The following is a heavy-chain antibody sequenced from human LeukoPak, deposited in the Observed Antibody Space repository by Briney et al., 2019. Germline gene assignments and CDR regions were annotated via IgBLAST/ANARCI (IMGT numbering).Heavy chain of an antibody. CDR1: GFTFSSYW. D-gene: IGHD2-2*01. Sequence: GGSLTLSCAASGFTFSSYWMSWVRQAPGKGLEWVANIKQDGSKKYYADSVKGRSTISRDNSKNSLYLLMNSVRAEDTAVYYCARDDCSSISCYHNWFDPWGQGTLVTVSS. CDR2: IKQDGSKK. V-gene: IGHV3-7*01. CDR3: ARDDCSSISCYHNWFDP. J-gene: IGHJ5*02.